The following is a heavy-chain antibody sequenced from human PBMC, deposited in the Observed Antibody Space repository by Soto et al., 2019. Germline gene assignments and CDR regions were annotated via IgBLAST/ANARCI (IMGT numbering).Heavy chain of an antibody. CDR2: IYYTGST. D-gene: IGHD3-22*01. Sequence: SETLSLTCTVSGGSISSYYWSWVRQPPGKGLEWIGYIYYTGSTNYNPSLRGRVTISVDTSKNQFSLKLSSVTAADTAVYYCARDALVGYDSSGYYGGGWLDPWGQGTLLTVYS. J-gene: IGHJ5*02. V-gene: IGHV4-59*01. CDR3: ARDALVGYDSSGYYGGGWLDP. CDR1: GGSISSYY.